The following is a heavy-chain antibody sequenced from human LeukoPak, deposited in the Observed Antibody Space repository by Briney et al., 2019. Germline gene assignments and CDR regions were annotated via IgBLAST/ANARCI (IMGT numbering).Heavy chain of an antibody. D-gene: IGHD1-26*01. V-gene: IGHV3-23*01. CDR2: ISDSGANT. Sequence: GGSLRLSCAASGFTFNSYAMSWVRQAPGKGLEWVSAISDSGANTYYAVSVRGRFTISRDNLNSLRAEDTAINYCAKDAGRSDVDYFDYWGQGTLVTVSS. CDR1: GFTFNSYA. J-gene: IGHJ4*02. CDR3: AKDAGRSDVDYFDY.